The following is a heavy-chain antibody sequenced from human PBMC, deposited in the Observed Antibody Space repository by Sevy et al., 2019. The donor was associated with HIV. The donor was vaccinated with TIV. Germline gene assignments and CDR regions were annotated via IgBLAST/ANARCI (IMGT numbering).Heavy chain of an antibody. CDR3: AKGKYHVDY. CDR1: GFTFSRFG. Sequence: GGSLRLSCAASGFTFSRFGMNWVHQAPGKGLEWVARISSDGNDYAESVKGRFTISRDNSKNTLHLQMNSLKTEDTAIYYCAKGKYHVDYWGHGTLVTVSS. J-gene: IGHJ4*01. V-gene: IGHV3-30*18. CDR2: ISSDGN.